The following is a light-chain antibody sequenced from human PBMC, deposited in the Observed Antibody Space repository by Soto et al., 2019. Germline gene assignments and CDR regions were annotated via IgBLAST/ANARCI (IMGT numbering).Light chain of an antibody. CDR2: AAS. CDR1: QVIRNS. V-gene: IGKV1-27*01. J-gene: IGKJ3*01. Sequence: DIQVTQSPSSLSASVRDKDTNNCRASQVIRNSLAWYQQKSGKVPKVLIYAASTLQSGVPSRFSGSGSGTDFTLTISSLQPEDVGTYYCQRYNNGRETFGPGTKVDIK. CDR3: QRYNNGRET.